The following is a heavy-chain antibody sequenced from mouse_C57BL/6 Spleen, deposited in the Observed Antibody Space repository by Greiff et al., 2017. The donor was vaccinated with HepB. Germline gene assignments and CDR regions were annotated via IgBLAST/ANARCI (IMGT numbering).Heavy chain of an antibody. J-gene: IGHJ4*01. V-gene: IGHV14-3*01. Sequence: EVQLQESVAELVRPGASVKLSCTASGFNIKNTYMHWVKQRPEQGLEWIGRIDPANGNTKYATKFQGKATLTADTSSNTAYLQRSSQTSEDTAIYCCARDYDGLCAMDYWGQGTSVTVSS. D-gene: IGHD2-4*01. CDR2: IDPANGNT. CDR3: ARDYDGLCAMDY. CDR1: GFNIKNTY.